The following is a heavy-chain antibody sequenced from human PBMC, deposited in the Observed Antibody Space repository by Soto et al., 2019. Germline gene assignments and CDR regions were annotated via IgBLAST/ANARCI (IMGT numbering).Heavy chain of an antibody. CDR3: ARGWYYYDSSERYFDY. CDR2: IIPIFGTA. CDR1: GGTFSSYA. Sequence: ASVKVSCKASGGTFSSYAISWVRQAPGQGLEWMGGIIPIFGTANYAQKFQGRVTITADESTSTAYMELSSLRSGDTAVYYCARGWYYYDSSERYFDYWGQGTPVTVSS. V-gene: IGHV1-69*13. J-gene: IGHJ4*02. D-gene: IGHD3-22*01.